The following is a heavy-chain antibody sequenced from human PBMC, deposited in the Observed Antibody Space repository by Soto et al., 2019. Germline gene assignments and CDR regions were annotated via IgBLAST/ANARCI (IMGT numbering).Heavy chain of an antibody. V-gene: IGHV6-1*01. CDR1: GDSVSSNSAA. CDR3: AKEGGNHYYYAMDV. CDR2: TFYRSKWYN. Sequence: SQTLSLTCAISGDSVSSNSAAWSWIRQSPSRGLEWLGRTFYRSKWYNDYAVSVKGRITINPDTSKNLFSLQLNSVTPEDTAVYYCAKEGGNHYYYAMDVLGQGTTVTASS. J-gene: IGHJ6*02. D-gene: IGHD1-26*01.